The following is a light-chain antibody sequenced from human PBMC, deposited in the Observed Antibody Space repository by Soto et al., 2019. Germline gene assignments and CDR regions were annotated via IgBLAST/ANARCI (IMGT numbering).Light chain of an antibody. Sequence: GDRVTITCRASQDIRNDLGWYQEKPGQAPKLLIYAASNLQSGVPSRFSGSGSGTDFTLTISSLQPEDFATYYCLQDYNYPWTFGQGTKVEI. CDR3: LQDYNYPWT. CDR2: AAS. CDR1: QDIRND. V-gene: IGKV1-6*01. J-gene: IGKJ1*01.